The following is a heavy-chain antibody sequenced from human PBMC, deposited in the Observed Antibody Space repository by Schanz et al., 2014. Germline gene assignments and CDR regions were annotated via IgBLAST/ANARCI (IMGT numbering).Heavy chain of an antibody. CDR1: GFTFTNYA. CDR2: LSEGGGGT. CDR3: AKAADWPVTRFDR. D-gene: IGHD3-9*01. J-gene: IGHJ5*02. Sequence: DVQLLESGGGLVQPGGSLRLSCAASGFTFTNYAMSWVRQAPGKGLEWVSALSEGGGGTHYADSVRGRFTISSDSSKNTLYLQMSSLRADDTAVYYCAKAADWPVTRFDRWGQGTLVTVSS. V-gene: IGHV3-23*01.